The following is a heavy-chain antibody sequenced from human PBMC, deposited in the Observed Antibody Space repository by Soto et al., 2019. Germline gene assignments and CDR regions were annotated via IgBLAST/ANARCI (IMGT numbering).Heavy chain of an antibody. CDR3: AKSKDSTIFGVVIYYFDT. J-gene: IGHJ4*02. Sequence: PGGSLRLSCAASGFTFSSFGMNWVRQAPGKGLEWVSSLSPNGGSTYYAESVKGRFTISRDNAKNTLFLQMDSLRAEDTAVYFCAKSKDSTIFGVVIYYFDTWGQGALVTVS. CDR1: GFTFSSFG. D-gene: IGHD3-3*01. V-gene: IGHV3-23*01. CDR2: LSPNGGST.